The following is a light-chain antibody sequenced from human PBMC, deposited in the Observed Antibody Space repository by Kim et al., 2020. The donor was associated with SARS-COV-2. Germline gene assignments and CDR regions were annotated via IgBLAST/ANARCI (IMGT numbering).Light chain of an antibody. Sequence: SYELTQPPSVSVSPGQTASITCSGDKLGDKYACWYQQKPGQSPVLVIYQDSKRPSGIPERFSGSNSGNTATLTISGTQAMDEADYYCQAWDCSTAVLGGG. CDR1: KLGDKY. CDR3: QAWDCSTAV. V-gene: IGLV3-1*01. J-gene: IGLJ2*01. CDR2: QDS.